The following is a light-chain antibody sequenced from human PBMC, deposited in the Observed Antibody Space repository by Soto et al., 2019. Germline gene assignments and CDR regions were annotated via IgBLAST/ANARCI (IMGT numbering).Light chain of an antibody. CDR3: QGYYPAPHSLT. CDR1: QVISNA. V-gene: IGKV1-27*01. CDR2: GTS. Sequence: DIQMTQSPSSLSASVGDRVTITCRASQVISNALAWYQQKPGKVPKLLIYGTSTLQSGVPSRFSGSGYGTDFTLTISSLQPEDVATYSCQGYYPAPHSLTFGGGTKVEIK. J-gene: IGKJ4*01.